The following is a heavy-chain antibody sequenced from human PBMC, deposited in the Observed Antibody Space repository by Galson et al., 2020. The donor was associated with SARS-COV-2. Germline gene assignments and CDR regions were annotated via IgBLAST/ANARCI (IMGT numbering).Heavy chain of an antibody. CDR3: AKDMGENDCGDQFDY. D-gene: IGHD4-17*01. Sequence: GESLKISCAASGFTFSSYAMSWVRQAPGKGLEWVSAISGSGGSTYYADSVKGRFTISRDNSKNTLYLQMNSLRAEDPAVYYFAKDMGENDCGDQFDYWGQGTLVTVSS. CDR2: ISGSGGST. V-gene: IGHV3-23*01. CDR1: GFTFSSYA. J-gene: IGHJ4*02.